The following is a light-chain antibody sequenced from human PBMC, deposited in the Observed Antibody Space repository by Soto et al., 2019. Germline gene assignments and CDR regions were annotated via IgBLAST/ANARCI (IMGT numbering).Light chain of an antibody. V-gene: IGKV1-5*01. CDR1: QTISTW. Sequence: IQMNMSVSALAATVGAGVTMTGRASQTISTWLAWYQQKPGKAPNLLIYDASSLESGVPSRFSGSGSGTKFTLTISSLQPDDFATYYCQQYETFSGTFGPGSK. J-gene: IGKJ1*01. CDR2: DAS. CDR3: QQYETFSGT.